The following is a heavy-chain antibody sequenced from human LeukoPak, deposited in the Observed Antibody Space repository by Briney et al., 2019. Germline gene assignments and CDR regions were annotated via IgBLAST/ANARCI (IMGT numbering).Heavy chain of an antibody. CDR2: ISYDGSNK. CDR1: GFTFSSYA. V-gene: IGHV3-30-3*01. J-gene: IGHJ3*02. CDR3: AKDHGCSGGSCYHHDAFDI. Sequence: PGGSLRLSCAASGFTFSSYAMHWVRQAPGKGLEWVAVISYDGSNKYYADSVKGRFTISRDNSKNTLYLQMNSLRAEDTAVYYCAKDHGCSGGSCYHHDAFDIWGQGTMVTVSS. D-gene: IGHD2-15*01.